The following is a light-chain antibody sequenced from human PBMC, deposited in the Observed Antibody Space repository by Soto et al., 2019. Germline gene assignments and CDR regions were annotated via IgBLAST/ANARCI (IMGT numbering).Light chain of an antibody. Sequence: DIQMTQSPSTLSASVGDRVTITCRASQSISSWLAWYQQNPGKAPKLLIYKASSLESGDPSRFSGSGSGTEFTLTISSLQPDDVATYYCDQYNSYQKLGQGTKVEIK. V-gene: IGKV1-5*03. CDR1: QSISSW. J-gene: IGKJ1*01. CDR3: DQYNSYQK. CDR2: KAS.